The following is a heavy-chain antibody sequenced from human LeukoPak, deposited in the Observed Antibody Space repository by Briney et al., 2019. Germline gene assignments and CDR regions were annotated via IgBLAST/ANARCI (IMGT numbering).Heavy chain of an antibody. CDR3: ARHVGYEYFDY. CDR2: IYYSGTT. V-gene: IGHV4-39*01. J-gene: IGHJ4*02. D-gene: IGHD5-12*01. CDR1: GVSISSSGYY. Sequence: SETLSLTCTVYGVSISSSGYYWRWLRQPPGKGLESIGSIYYSGTTYYNPSLKSRVAISVDTSKYQFSLKLSSVPAADTAVYYCARHVGYEYFDYWGQGALVTVSS.